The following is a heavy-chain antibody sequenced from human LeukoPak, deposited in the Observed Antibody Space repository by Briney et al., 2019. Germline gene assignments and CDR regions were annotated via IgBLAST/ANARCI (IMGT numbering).Heavy chain of an antibody. CDR3: VRAAGNFDY. CDR1: GYSFTGYY. J-gene: IGHJ4*02. V-gene: IGHV1-2*06. CDR2: INPNSGGT. Sequence: EASVKVSCKASGYSFTGYYIHWVRQAPGQGLEWMGRINPNSGGTNYAQKFQGRVTMTRDTSISSAYMELSRLRSGDTAVYFCVRAAGNFDYWGQGTLVTVSS. D-gene: IGHD6-19*01.